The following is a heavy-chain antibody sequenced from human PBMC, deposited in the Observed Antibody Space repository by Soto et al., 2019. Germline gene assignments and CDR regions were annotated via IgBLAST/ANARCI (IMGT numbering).Heavy chain of an antibody. CDR1: GFTFRTYT. V-gene: IGHV3-21*04. CDR3: ANTVDTAMGRDYYYGMDV. J-gene: IGHJ6*02. CDR2: IRGFSPYT. Sequence: VGSLRLSCISSGFTFRTYTMNWVRQAPGKGLEWVSGIRGFSPYTFYAESVRGRFTISRDNAKNSLFLQMDSLRAEDTAVYYCANTVDTAMGRDYYYGMDVWGQGTTVTVSS. D-gene: IGHD5-18*01.